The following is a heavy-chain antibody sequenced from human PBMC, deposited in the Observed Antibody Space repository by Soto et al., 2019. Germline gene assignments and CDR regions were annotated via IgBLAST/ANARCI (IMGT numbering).Heavy chain of an antibody. CDR3: ARALYYDVLTGPDS. Sequence: ASVKVSCKASGYTFSAYGVTWVRQAPGQGLEWMGWISAYSGDTSSAQKYQGRVTMTTDTSTSTAYMELKSLRSDDTAVYYCARALYYDVLTGPDSWGQGTLVTVS. V-gene: IGHV1-18*01. J-gene: IGHJ5*01. CDR1: GYTFSAYG. D-gene: IGHD3-9*01. CDR2: ISAYSGDT.